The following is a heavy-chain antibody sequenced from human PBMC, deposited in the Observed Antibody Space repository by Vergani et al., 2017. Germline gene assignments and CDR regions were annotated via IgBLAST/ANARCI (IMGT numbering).Heavy chain of an antibody. CDR1: GGSISSGGYY. CDR3: AKQMAYDFWSGYPPYYYMDV. Sequence: QVQLQESGPGLVKPSQTLSLTCTVSGGSISSGGYYWSWIRQHPGKGLEWIGYIYYSGSTNYNPSLKSRVTISLDTSKNQFSLKLSSVTAADTAIYYCAKQMAYDFWSGYPPYYYMDVWGKGTTVTVSS. J-gene: IGHJ6*03. D-gene: IGHD3-3*01. CDR2: IYYSGST. V-gene: IGHV4-61*08.